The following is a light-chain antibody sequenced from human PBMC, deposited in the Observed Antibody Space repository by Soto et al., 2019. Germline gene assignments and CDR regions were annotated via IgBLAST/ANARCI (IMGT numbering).Light chain of an antibody. CDR3: QQYGSSRWT. Sequence: EVVLTQSPGTLSLSPGERTTLSCRASQRISSSYLAWYQQQPGQAPRLLIYAASSRATGIPDRFSGSGSGTDLTLTISRLEAEDFVVYYCQQYGSSRWTFGQGTKVEIK. J-gene: IGKJ1*01. CDR1: QRISSSY. V-gene: IGKV3-20*01. CDR2: AAS.